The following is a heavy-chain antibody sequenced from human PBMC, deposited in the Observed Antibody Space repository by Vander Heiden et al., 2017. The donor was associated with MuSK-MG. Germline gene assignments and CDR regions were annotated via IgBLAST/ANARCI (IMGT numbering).Heavy chain of an antibody. Sequence: EMQLVESGGGLVQPGGSLRLSCAAAGFTFSSYWMRCVRQAPGNGLEWVANIKHDGSEKYFVDSVKGRFTISRDNAKNSLYLQMNSLRAEDTAVYYCARGRSNDCWGQGTLVTVSS. J-gene: IGHJ4*02. CDR3: ARGRSNDC. CDR2: IKHDGSEK. CDR1: GFTFSSYW. V-gene: IGHV3-7*01.